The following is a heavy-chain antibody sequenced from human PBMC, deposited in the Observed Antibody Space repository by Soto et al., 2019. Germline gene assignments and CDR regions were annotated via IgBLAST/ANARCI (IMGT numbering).Heavy chain of an antibody. CDR1: GFTFSSYA. CDR3: AKVPHPVPAPEYGMDV. V-gene: IGHV3-23*01. Sequence: GGSLRLSCAASGFTFSSYAMSWVRQAPGKGLEWVSAISGSGGSTYYADSVKGRFTISRDNSKNTLYLQMNSLRAEDTAVYYCAKVPHPVPAPEYGMDVWGQGTTVTVSS. J-gene: IGHJ6*02. D-gene: IGHD2-2*01. CDR2: ISGSGGST.